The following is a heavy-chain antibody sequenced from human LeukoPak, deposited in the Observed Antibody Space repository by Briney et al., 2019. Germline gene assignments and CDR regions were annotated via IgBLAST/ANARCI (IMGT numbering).Heavy chain of an antibody. V-gene: IGHV3-48*01. D-gene: IGHD4-17*01. J-gene: IGHJ3*02. CDR1: GFTFSSYS. CDR2: ISSSSTI. Sequence: GGSLRLSCAASGFTFSSYSMNWVRQAPGKGLEWVSYISSSSTIYYADSVKGRFTISRDNAKNSLYLQMNSLRAEDTAVYYCARAPTTHDAFDIWGQGTMVTVSS. CDR3: ARAPTTHDAFDI.